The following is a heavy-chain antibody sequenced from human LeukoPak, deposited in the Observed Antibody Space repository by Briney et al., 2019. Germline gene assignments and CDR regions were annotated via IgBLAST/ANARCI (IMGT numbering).Heavy chain of an antibody. CDR2: ISYDGSNK. V-gene: IGHV3-30-3*01. D-gene: IGHD6-13*01. CDR1: GFTLSSYA. CDR3: ARGLISSSWYVRPFDY. Sequence: PGGSLRLSCAASGFTLSSYAMHWVRQAPGKGLEWVAVISYDGSNKYYADSVKGRFTISRDNSKNTLYLQMNSLRAEDTAVYYCARGLISSSWYVRPFDYWGQGTLVTVSS. J-gene: IGHJ4*02.